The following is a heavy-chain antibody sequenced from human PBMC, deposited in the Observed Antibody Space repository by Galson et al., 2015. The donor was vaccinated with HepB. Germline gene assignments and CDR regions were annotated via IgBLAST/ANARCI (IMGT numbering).Heavy chain of an antibody. J-gene: IGHJ6*02. CDR3: ARDGGSGTAGFWSGYYTHYYYYYGMDV. CDR2: IIPIFGTA. D-gene: IGHD3-3*01. Sequence: SVKVSCKASGGTFSSYAISWVRQAPGQGLEWMGGIIPIFGTANYAQKFQGRVTITADESTSTAYMELSSLRSEDTAVYYCARDGGSGTAGFWSGYYTHYYYYYGMDVWGQGTTVTVSS. V-gene: IGHV1-69*13. CDR1: GGTFSSYA.